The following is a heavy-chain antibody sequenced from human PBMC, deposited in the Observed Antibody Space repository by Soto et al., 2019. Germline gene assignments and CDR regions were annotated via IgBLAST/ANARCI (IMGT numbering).Heavy chain of an antibody. CDR2: ISSSSSYI. CDR1: GFTFSSYS. V-gene: IGHV3-21*01. D-gene: IGHD3-3*02. Sequence: GGSLRLSCAASGFTFSSYSMNWVRQAPGKGLEWVSSISSSSSYIYYADSVKGRFTISRDNAKNSLYLQMNSLRAEDTAVYYCARDENRHFWSGYWVSYYYYGMDVWGQGTTVTVSS. J-gene: IGHJ6*02. CDR3: ARDENRHFWSGYWVSYYYYGMDV.